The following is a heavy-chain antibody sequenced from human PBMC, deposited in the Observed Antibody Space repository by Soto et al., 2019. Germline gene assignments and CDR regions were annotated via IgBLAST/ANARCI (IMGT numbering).Heavy chain of an antibody. D-gene: IGHD3-22*01. CDR1: GGSISSSSYY. J-gene: IGHJ4*02. CDR3: ARPSPYDRGVDY. V-gene: IGHV4-39*01. CDR2: IYYSGST. Sequence: SETLSLTCTVSGGSISSSSYYWGWIRQPPGKGLEWIGSIYYSGSTYYNPSLKSRVTISVDTSKNQFSLKLSSVTAADTAVYYCARPSPYDRGVDYWGQGTLVTVSS.